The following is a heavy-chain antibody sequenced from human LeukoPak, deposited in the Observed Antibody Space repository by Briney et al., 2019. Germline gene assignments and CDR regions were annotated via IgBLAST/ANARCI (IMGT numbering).Heavy chain of an antibody. V-gene: IGHV3-23*01. Sequence: GGSLRLSCAASGFTFSSYAMSWVRQPPGKGLEGVSGISGSGDNTYYAGSVKGRFTISRDNSKKTLYLHLNSLRVEDAAVYYWAKDGYSSIPGFHFEYWGPGTPVTVSS. CDR3: AKDGYSSIPGFHFEY. J-gene: IGHJ4*02. CDR1: GFTFSSYA. CDR2: ISGSGDNT. D-gene: IGHD6-13*01.